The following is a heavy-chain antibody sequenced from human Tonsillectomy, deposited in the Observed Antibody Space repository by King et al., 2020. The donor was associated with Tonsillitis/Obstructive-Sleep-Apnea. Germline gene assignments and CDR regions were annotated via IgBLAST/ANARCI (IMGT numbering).Heavy chain of an antibody. D-gene: IGHD2-15*01. CDR2: ISSSGTFT. CDR3: ARSAEDLVVVIPASNEYYHH. V-gene: IGHV3-11*05. J-gene: IGHJ1*01. CDR1: GFNFSDYY. Sequence: QLVQSGGGLVKPGGSLRLSCAASGFNFSDYYMSWIRQAPGKGLEWLSYISSSGTFTNHADSVKGRFTISRDNAKNSLFLQMNDLRGEDTAVYYFARSAEDLVVVIPASNEYYHHWGQGTLVTVSS.